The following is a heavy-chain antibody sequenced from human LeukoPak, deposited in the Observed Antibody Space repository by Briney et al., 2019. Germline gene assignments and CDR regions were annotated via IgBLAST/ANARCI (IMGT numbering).Heavy chain of an antibody. CDR3: ARGPAWISVVVVAATVRRPSNYYGMDV. J-gene: IGHJ6*02. D-gene: IGHD2-15*01. CDR2: ISYDGSNK. Sequence: GGSLRLSCAASGFTFSSYGMHWVRQAPGRGLEWVAVISYDGSNKYYADSVKGRFTISRDNSKNTLYLQMNSLRAEDTAVYYCARGPAWISVVVVAATVRRPSNYYGMDVWGQGTTVTVSS. V-gene: IGHV3-30*03. CDR1: GFTFSSYG.